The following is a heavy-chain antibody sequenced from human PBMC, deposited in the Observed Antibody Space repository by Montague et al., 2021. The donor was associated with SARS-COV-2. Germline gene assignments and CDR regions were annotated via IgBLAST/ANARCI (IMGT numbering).Heavy chain of an antibody. CDR2: IYSGSSST. CDR3: AKGFQPYSYESSGYYTFDY. Sequence: SLRLSCAASGFTFSSYSMSWVRQAPGKGLEWVSVIYSGSSSTWCADSVQGRFTISRDNPKNTLYLHMNSLRVDDTAVYYCAKGFQPYSYESSGYYTFDYWGQGTLVTVSS. CDR1: GFTFSSYS. J-gene: IGHJ4*02. D-gene: IGHD3-22*01. V-gene: IGHV3-23*03.